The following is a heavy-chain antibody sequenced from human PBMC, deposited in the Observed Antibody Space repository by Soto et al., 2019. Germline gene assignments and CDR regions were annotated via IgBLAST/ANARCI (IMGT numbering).Heavy chain of an antibody. CDR2: ISPYNGNT. J-gene: IGHJ4*02. CDR3: AREPRSIAAPGTFDY. Sequence: QVQLVQSGAEVKKPGASVKVSCKASGYPFTSFAINWVRQAPGQGLEWMGWISPYNGNTKYEQKLQGRVSMTTDSSTSTAYMELRSLRSDDTAVYYCAREPRSIAAPGTFDYWGQGTLVTVSS. V-gene: IGHV1-18*01. CDR1: GYPFTSFA. D-gene: IGHD6-13*01.